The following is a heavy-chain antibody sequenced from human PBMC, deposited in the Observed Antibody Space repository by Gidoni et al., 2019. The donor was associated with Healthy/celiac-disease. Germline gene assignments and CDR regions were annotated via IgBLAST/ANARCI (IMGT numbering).Heavy chain of an antibody. J-gene: IGHJ3*02. V-gene: IGHV3-74*01. Sequence: EVQLVESGGGLVQPGGSLRLSCAASGFTFSSYWMHWVRHAPGKGLVWVSRINSDGSSTSYADSVKGRFTISRDNAKNTLYLQMNSLRAEDTAVYYCARDAGGIVPAAADAFDIWGQGTMVTVSS. CDR3: ARDAGGIVPAAADAFDI. D-gene: IGHD2-2*01. CDR2: INSDGSST. CDR1: GFTFSSYW.